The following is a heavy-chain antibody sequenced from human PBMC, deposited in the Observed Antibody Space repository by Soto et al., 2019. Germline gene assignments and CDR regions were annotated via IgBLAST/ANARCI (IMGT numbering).Heavy chain of an antibody. J-gene: IGHJ3*02. CDR1: GFTFSSYI. CDR2: ISSSSIYI. V-gene: IGHV3-21*01. CDR3: ARDPGGAFNI. Sequence: PGGVPRLSCAASGFTFSSYIMNWVRQAPGKGLEWVSSISSSSIYIYYADSVKGRFTISRDNAKNSLYLQMNSLRAEDTAVYYCARDPGGAFNIWGQGTRVTVS.